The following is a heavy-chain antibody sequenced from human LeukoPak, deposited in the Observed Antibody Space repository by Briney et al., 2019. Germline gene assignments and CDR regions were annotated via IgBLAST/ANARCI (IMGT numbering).Heavy chain of an antibody. CDR3: ARAPGSGSFQYDY. CDR1: GFTFSSYD. D-gene: IGHD1-26*01. J-gene: IGHJ4*02. Sequence: GGSLRLSCAASGFTFSSYDMHWVRQVTGKGLEWVSAIGTAGDTYYPGSVKGRFTISRENAKNSLYLQMNSLRAGDTAVYYCARAPGSGSFQYDYWGRGTLVTVSS. CDR2: IGTAGDT. V-gene: IGHV3-13*01.